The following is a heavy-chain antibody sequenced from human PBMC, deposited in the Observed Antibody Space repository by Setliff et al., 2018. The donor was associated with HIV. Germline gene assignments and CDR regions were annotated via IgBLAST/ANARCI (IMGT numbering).Heavy chain of an antibody. V-gene: IGHV3-23*01. CDR2: ISGSGGST. J-gene: IGHJ4*01. CDR1: GLTYA. Sequence: LRLSCVASGLTYAMSWVRQAPGKGLEWVSVISGSGGSTFYADSVKGRFTISRDNSKNTLYLQMNRLRVEDTAVYYCAKDGISGGAYPPYYFDYWGHGTLVTV. CDR3: AKDGISGGAYPPYYFDY. D-gene: IGHD2-15*01.